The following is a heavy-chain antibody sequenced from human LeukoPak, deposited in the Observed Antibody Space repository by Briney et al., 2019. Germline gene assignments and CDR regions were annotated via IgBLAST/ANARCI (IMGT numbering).Heavy chain of an antibody. CDR3: ARDRDYGGNAPGGHVYFGFDV. V-gene: IGHV4-59*13. CDR1: GGSINFYY. CDR2: ISSRGST. J-gene: IGHJ6*02. Sequence: SETLSLTCTVSGGSINFYYWSWIRQPPGKGLEWMGYISSRGSTKYNTSITSRLSRLVDTSKKQISLKLRSVTAADTAVYFCARDRDYGGNAPGGHVYFGFDVWGQGTTVTVSS. D-gene: IGHD4-23*01.